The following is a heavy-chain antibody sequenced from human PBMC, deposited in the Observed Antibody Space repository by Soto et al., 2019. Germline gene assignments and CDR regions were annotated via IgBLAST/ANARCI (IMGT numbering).Heavy chain of an antibody. V-gene: IGHV3-23*01. J-gene: IGHJ5*02. D-gene: IGHD3-10*01. CDR2: ISGNGIAT. CDR1: GFTVSDYY. CDR3: ARDAISMVRGTNNWFDP. Sequence: PGGFLRLSCAASGFTVSDYYMSWVRQAPGKGLEWVSAISGNGIATYYADSVKGRFTISRDNSKNTLYLQMNRLRADDTAVYYCARDAISMVRGTNNWFDPWGQGTLVTVSS.